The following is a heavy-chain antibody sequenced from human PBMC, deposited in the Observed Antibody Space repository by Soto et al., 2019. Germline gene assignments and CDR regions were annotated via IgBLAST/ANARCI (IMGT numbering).Heavy chain of an antibody. Sequence: GASVKVSCKASSYTFTSYGISWVRQAPGQGPEWMGWISAYNGNTNYAQKLQGRVTMTTDTSTSTAYMELRSLRSDDTAVYYCARKLWDTYFDYWGQGTLVTVSS. CDR1: SYTFTSYG. CDR2: ISAYNGNT. D-gene: IGHD5-18*01. CDR3: ARKLWDTYFDY. V-gene: IGHV1-18*01. J-gene: IGHJ4*02.